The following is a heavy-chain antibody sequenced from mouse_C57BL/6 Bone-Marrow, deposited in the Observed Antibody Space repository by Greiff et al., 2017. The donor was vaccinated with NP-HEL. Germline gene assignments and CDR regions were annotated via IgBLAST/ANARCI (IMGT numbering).Heavy chain of an antibody. Sequence: VQLQQSGAELVRPGASVKLSCKASGYTFTDYYINWVKQRPGQGLGWIARIYPGSGNTYYNEKFKGKATLTAEKSSSTAYMQLSSLTSEDSAVYFCARRGIYYYGSSPHWYFDVWGTGTTVTVSS. CDR2: IYPGSGNT. CDR1: GYTFTDYY. D-gene: IGHD1-1*01. J-gene: IGHJ1*03. CDR3: ARRGIYYYGSSPHWYFDV. V-gene: IGHV1-76*01.